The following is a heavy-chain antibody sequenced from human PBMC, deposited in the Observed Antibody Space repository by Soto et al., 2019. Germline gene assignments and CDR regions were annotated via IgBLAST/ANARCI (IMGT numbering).Heavy chain of an antibody. D-gene: IGHD3-9*01. CDR1: GGTFSSYA. J-gene: IGHJ4*02. Sequence: SVKVSCKASGGTFSSYAISWVRQAPGQGLEWMGGIIPIFGTANYAQKFQGRVTITADESTSTAYMELSSLRSEDTAVYYCARGPSYDILTNYFDYWGQGTLVTVSS. V-gene: IGHV1-69*13. CDR3: ARGPSYDILTNYFDY. CDR2: IIPIFGTA.